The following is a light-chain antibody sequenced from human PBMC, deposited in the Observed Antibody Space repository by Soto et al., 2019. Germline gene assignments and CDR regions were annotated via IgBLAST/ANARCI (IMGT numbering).Light chain of an antibody. J-gene: IGLJ2*01. V-gene: IGLV2-14*01. CDR3: CSYTSSSNTVL. CDR2: DVN. Sequence: QSALTQPASVSGSPGQSITISCTGSSSDGGGYNYVSWYQQHAGKAPKLIIYDVNIRPSGVSNRFSGSKSDNTASLTVSGLRAEDEADYYCCSYTSSSNTVLLGGGTKLTVL. CDR1: SSDGGGYNY.